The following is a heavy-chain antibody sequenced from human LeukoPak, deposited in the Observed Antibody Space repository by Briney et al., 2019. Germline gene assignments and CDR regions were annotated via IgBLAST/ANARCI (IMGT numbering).Heavy chain of an antibody. CDR1: GYTFTSYD. J-gene: IGHJ4*02. CDR3: ARGSAVMAYEFDY. V-gene: IGHV1-8*01. Sequence: GASVKVSCTASGYTFTSYDISWVRQATGQGLEWMGWMNPNSGNTGYAQKFQGRVTMTMNTSISTAYMELSSLRSEDTAVYYCARGSAVMAYEFDYWGQGTLVTVSS. CDR2: MNPNSGNT. D-gene: IGHD2-21*01.